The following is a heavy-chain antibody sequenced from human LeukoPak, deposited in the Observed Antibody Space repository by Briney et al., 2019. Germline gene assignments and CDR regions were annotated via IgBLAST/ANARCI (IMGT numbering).Heavy chain of an antibody. D-gene: IGHD3-9*01. J-gene: IGHJ4*02. Sequence: TSETLSLTCTVSGGSISSSSYYWGWIRQPPGKGLEWIGSIYYGGSTYYNPSLKSRVTISVDTSKNQFSLKLSSVTAADTAVYYCARQHQYYDILTGYYSGGVDYWGQGTLVTVSS. CDR1: GGSISSSSYY. CDR2: IYYGGST. V-gene: IGHV4-39*01. CDR3: ARQHQYYDILTGYYSGGVDY.